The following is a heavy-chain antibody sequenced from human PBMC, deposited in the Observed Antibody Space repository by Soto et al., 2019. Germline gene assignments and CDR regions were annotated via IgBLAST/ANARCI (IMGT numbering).Heavy chain of an antibody. CDR2: ISSSSSYI. D-gene: IGHD6-13*01. CDR1: GFTFSSYS. V-gene: IGHV3-21*01. J-gene: IGHJ4*02. CDR3: ARAGYSSSWYAFDY. Sequence: PGGSLSLSCAASGFTFSSYSMNWVRQAPGKGLEWVSSISSSSSYIYYADSVKGRFTISRDNAKNSLYLQMNSLRAEDTAVYYCARAGYSSSWYAFDYWGQGTLVTVSS.